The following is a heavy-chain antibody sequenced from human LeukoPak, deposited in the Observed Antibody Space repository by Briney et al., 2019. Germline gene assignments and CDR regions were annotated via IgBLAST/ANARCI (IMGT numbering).Heavy chain of an antibody. V-gene: IGHV1-2*02. D-gene: IGHD3-3*01. J-gene: IGHJ4*02. CDR1: GYTFTCYY. Sequence: ASVKVSCKASGYTFTCYYLYWVRQAPGQGLEWMGWINPSSGGTNYAQKFQGRVTMTRDTYISTVYMELRRLRSDDTAVYYCARDQGIRFLEWLFDYWGQGTLVTVSS. CDR3: ARDQGIRFLEWLFDY. CDR2: INPSSGGT.